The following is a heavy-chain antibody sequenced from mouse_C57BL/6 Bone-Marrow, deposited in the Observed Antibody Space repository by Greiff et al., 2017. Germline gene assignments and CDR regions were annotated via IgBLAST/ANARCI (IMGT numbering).Heavy chain of an antibody. CDR3: TRIAY. J-gene: IGHJ3*01. CDR2: IDPENGDT. V-gene: IGHV14-4*01. CDR1: GYTFTSYW. Sequence: VQLQQPGAELVKPGASVKLSCKASGYTFTSYWMHWVKQRPGQGLEWIGWIDPENGDTEYASKFQGKATITVDTSSNTAYLQLSSLTSEDTAVYYCTRIAYWGQGTLVTVSA.